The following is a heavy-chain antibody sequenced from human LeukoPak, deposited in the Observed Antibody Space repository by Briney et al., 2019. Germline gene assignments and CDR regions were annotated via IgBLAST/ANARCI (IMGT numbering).Heavy chain of an antibody. CDR2: IDPSDSYT. Sequence: LGASLQISCKCSGSIFTSYWISWVRQVPGKGLEWMGRIDPSDSYTNYSPSFQGHVTMSADKSASTACLQWSSLKASATAMYYCAKVTTPGPWGQGTLVTVSS. CDR1: GSIFTSYW. D-gene: IGHD1-14*01. CDR3: AKVTTPGP. J-gene: IGHJ5*02. V-gene: IGHV5-10-1*01.